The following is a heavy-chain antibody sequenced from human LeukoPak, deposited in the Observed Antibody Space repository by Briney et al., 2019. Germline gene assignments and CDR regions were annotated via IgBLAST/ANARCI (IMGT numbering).Heavy chain of an antibody. CDR3: ARVLTGSWDWFDP. J-gene: IGHJ5*02. CDR1: GFTFSSYV. D-gene: IGHD2-8*02. CDR2: ISSNGYST. V-gene: IGHV3-64*01. Sequence: GGSLRLSCAASGFTFSSYVMDWVRQAPGKGLEYVSAISSNGYSTYYANSVKGRFTISRDNAKNTLYLQMSSLRAEDTAVYYCARVLTGSWDWFDPWGQGTLVTVSS.